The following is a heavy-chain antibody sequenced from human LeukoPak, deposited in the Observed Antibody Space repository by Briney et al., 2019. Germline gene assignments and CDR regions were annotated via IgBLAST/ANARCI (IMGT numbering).Heavy chain of an antibody. Sequence: GESLKISCKASGYSFTSYWISWVRQMPGKGLEWMGTIDPSESYTKYSPSFQGHVTISADKSITTAYLQWSSLKALDTAMYYCARHGWTGGNHYYYYPMDVWGQGTTVTVSS. J-gene: IGHJ6*02. CDR1: GYSFTSYW. V-gene: IGHV5-10-1*01. CDR2: IDPSESYT. D-gene: IGHD4-23*01. CDR3: ARHGWTGGNHYYYYPMDV.